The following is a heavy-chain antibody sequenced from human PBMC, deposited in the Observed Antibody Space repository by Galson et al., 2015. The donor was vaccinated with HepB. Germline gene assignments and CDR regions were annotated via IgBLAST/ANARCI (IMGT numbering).Heavy chain of an antibody. Sequence: SLRLSCAASGFTVSSNYMSWVRQAPGKGLEWVSVIYSGGSTYYADSVKGRFTISRDNSKNTLYLQMNSLRAEDTAVYYCARDRGPDTGYEGGDYWGQGTLVTVSS. CDR2: IYSGGST. V-gene: IGHV3-66*01. CDR1: GFTVSSNY. CDR3: ARDRGPDTGYEGGDY. D-gene: IGHD1-14*01. J-gene: IGHJ4*02.